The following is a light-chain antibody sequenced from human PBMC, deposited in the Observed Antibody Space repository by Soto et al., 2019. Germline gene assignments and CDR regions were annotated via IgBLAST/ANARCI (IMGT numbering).Light chain of an antibody. Sequence: DIQLTQSPAFLSASVGDRVTITCRASQGISNFLAWYQQKPGKAPKILIYAASTLDSGVPSRFSGSGSGTEFTLTISSLQPEDFATYSCQQLSSYPRNTFGGGTKVDIK. CDR2: AAS. V-gene: IGKV1-9*01. J-gene: IGKJ4*01. CDR1: QGISNF. CDR3: QQLSSYPRNT.